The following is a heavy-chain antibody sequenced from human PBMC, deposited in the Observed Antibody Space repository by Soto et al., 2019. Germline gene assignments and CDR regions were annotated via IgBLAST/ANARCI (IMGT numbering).Heavy chain of an antibody. CDR1: GGTFSSYA. Sequence: QVQLVQSGAEVKKPGSSVKVSCKASGGTFSSYAISWVRQAPGQGPEWMGGIIPIFGTANYAQKFKGRVTITADESTSTAYMELSSLRSEDTAVYYCARDLGRLKYYDSSPHSGYWGHGTLVTVSS. CDR3: ARDLGRLKYYDSSPHSGY. D-gene: IGHD3-22*01. V-gene: IGHV1-69*01. J-gene: IGHJ4*01. CDR2: IIPIFGTA.